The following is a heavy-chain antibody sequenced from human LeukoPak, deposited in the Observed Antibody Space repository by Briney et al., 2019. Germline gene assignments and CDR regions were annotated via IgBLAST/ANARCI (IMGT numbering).Heavy chain of an antibody. CDR1: GYTFITYY. D-gene: IGHD5-18*01. Sequence: ASVKVSCKTSGYTFITYYIHWMRQVPGQGLEWMGWINPHSGGTNFAQKFLGRVTMTRDTSINTAYMEISRLRSDDTAIYYCARNPTLQLWLPEARFDPWGQGTLVTVSS. CDR2: INPHSGGT. V-gene: IGHV1-2*02. CDR3: ARNPTLQLWLPEARFDP. J-gene: IGHJ5*02.